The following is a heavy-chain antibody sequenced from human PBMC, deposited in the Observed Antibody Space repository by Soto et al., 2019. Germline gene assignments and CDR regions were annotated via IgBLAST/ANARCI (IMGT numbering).Heavy chain of an antibody. V-gene: IGHV3-73*01. CDR3: TRGGMVRGVKAHYYYGMDV. D-gene: IGHD3-10*01. CDR2: IRSKANSYAT. J-gene: IGHJ6*02. CDR1: GFTFSGSA. Sequence: EVQLVESGGGLVQPGGSLKLSCAASGFTFSGSAMHWVRQASGKGLEWVGRIRSKANSYATAYAASVKGRFTISRDDSKNTAYLQMNSFKTEDTAVYYCTRGGMVRGVKAHYYYGMDVWGQGTTVTVSS.